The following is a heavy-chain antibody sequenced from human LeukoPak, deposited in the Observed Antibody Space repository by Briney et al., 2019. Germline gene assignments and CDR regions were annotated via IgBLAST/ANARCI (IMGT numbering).Heavy chain of an antibody. V-gene: IGHV1-18*01. J-gene: IGHJ5*02. CDR1: GGTFISYA. CDR3: AREEWEPRGLDP. D-gene: IGHD1-26*01. Sequence: GSSVKVSCKASGGTFISYAISWVRQAPGQGLEWMGWISAYNGNTNYAQKLQGRVTMTTDTSTSTAYMELRSLRSDDTAVYYCAREEWEPRGLDPWGQGTLVTVSS. CDR2: ISAYNGNT.